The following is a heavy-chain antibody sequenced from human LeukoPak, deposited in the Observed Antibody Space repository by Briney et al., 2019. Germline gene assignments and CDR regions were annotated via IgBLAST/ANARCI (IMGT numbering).Heavy chain of an antibody. CDR2: IKQDGSEK. CDR1: GFTFSSYL. V-gene: IGHV3-7*01. Sequence: GRSLRLSCAASGFTFSSYLMSWVRQAPGKGLEWVANIKQDGSEKYYVDSVKGRFTISRDNAKNSLYLQMNSLRAEDTAVYYCARESSRGTVDYWGQGTLVTVSS. D-gene: IGHD3-16*01. J-gene: IGHJ4*02. CDR3: ARESSRGTVDY.